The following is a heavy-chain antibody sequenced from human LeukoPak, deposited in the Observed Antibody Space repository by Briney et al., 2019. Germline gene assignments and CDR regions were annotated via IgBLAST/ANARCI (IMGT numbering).Heavy chain of an antibody. CDR1: GFIFNDYG. CDR3: ARDRIYFYDGSGYYEGPDY. J-gene: IGHJ4*02. V-gene: IGHV3-20*04. D-gene: IGHD3-22*01. Sequence: PGGSLRLSCAASGFIFNDYGMSWVRQVAGKGLEWLSGINWNGVSTGYADSAKGRFTISRDNAKNSLYLEMNSLRAEDTALYYCARDRIYFYDGSGYYEGPDYWGQGTLVTISS. CDR2: INWNGVST.